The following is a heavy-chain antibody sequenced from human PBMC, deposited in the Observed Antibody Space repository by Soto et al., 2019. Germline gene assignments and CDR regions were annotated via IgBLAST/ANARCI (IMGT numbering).Heavy chain of an antibody. D-gene: IGHD6-13*01. CDR1: GFTFSSYG. CDR3: AKDTAAAGRYYYYGMDV. Sequence: QVQLVESGGGVVQPGRSLRLSCAASGFTFSSYGMHWVRQAPGKGLEWVAVISYDGSNKYYADSVKGRFTISRDNSKNTLYLQMNSLRAEDTAVYYCAKDTAAAGRYYYYGMDVWDQGTTVTVSS. J-gene: IGHJ6*02. V-gene: IGHV3-30*18. CDR2: ISYDGSNK.